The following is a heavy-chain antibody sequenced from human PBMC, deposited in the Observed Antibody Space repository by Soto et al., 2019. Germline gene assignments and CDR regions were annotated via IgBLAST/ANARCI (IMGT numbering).Heavy chain of an antibody. D-gene: IGHD6-6*01. CDR2: IYYSGST. J-gene: IGHJ4*02. V-gene: IGHV4-61*01. CDR3: SRDSIAARLFDY. Sequence: PSETLSLTCTVSGGSVSSGSYYWSWIRQPPGKGLECIGYIYYSGSTNYNPSLKSRVTISVDTSKNQFSLKLSSVTAADTAVYYCSRDSIAARLFDYWGQGTLVTVSS. CDR1: GGSVSSGSYY.